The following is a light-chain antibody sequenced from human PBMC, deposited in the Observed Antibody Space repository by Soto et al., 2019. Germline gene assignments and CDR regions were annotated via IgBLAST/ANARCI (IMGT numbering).Light chain of an antibody. CDR3: QQYNSYWT. CDR2: KAS. V-gene: IGKV1-5*03. Sequence: DIQMTQSPSTLSASVGDRVTITCRASQSVGSWLAWYQQRPGKAPKLLIYKASNLESGVPPRFSGSGSGTEFTLTISSLQPDDFATYYCQQYNSYWTFGQGTKVDIK. J-gene: IGKJ1*01. CDR1: QSVGSW.